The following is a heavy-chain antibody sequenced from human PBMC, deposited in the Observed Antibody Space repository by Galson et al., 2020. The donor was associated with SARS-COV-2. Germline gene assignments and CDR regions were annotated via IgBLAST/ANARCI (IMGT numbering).Heavy chain of an antibody. CDR1: GFIFSDFA. J-gene: IGHJ4*02. CDR2: ISGSATKT. D-gene: IGHD3-3*01. CDR3: ARDRDAAVNDFSTHFDH. V-gene: IGHV3-23*01. Sequence: GSLRLSCEASGFIFSDFAMSWVRQAPGKGLEWVAGISGSATKTFYGDSVRGRFTISRDNVKNTLSLQMKSLRGDDTAVYYCARDRDAAVNDFSTHFDHWGQGVRVTVAS.